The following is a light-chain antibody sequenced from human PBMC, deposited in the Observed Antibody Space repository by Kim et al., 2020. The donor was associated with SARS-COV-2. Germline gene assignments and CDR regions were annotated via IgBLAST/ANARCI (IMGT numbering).Light chain of an antibody. J-gene: IGKJ4*01. Sequence: VSPGEGATLSCRASQSVSTTLAWYQQRPGQAPRLLIYDASTRATGIPARFSGSGSGTEFTLTISSLQSEDFAVYYCQQYHKWPLTFGGGTKVEIK. CDR3: QQYHKWPLT. CDR1: QSVSTT. CDR2: DAS. V-gene: IGKV3-15*01.